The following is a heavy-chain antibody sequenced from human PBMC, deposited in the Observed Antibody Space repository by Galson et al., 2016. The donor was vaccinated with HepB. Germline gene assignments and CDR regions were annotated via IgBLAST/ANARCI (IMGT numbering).Heavy chain of an antibody. CDR1: GFIFSSYA. CDR3: AKDGQDFPLRRVRTITVVVLEH. Sequence: SLRLSCAASGFIFSSYAMSWVRQAPGKGLEWVSAISGSGGSTYYSDSVKGRFTISRDNSNNALYLQMNSLRAEDTAVYYCAKDGQDFPLRRVRTITVVVLEHWSQGTLVTVSS. J-gene: IGHJ4*02. CDR2: ISGSGGST. V-gene: IGHV3-23*01. D-gene: IGHD3-22*01.